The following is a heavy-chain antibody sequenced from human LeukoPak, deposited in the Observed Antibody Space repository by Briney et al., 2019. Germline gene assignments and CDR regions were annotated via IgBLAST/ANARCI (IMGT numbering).Heavy chain of an antibody. Sequence: GESLKISCKGSGYRFSSYWIAWVRQTPGKGLEWMGIIYPGDSDTRYSPSFQGQVTISADKSISTAYLKWNRLRVSDTAIYYCARHRLPTAITTYLSNWGQGTLVTVSS. CDR1: GYRFSSYW. J-gene: IGHJ4*02. D-gene: IGHD2-2*01. CDR2: IYPGDSDT. CDR3: ARHRLPTAITTYLSN. V-gene: IGHV5-51*01.